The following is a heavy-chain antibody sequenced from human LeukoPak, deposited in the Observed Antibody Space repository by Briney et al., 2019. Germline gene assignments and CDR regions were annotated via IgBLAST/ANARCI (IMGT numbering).Heavy chain of an antibody. Sequence: GGSLRLSCTTSGFNFRAYWMGWVRQAPGKGLEWVSFINGDSNMIYYADSVKGRFTISRDNAKNSLHLQMNSLRVEDTAVYYCARDADGHLDLWGRGTLVTVSS. CDR1: GFNFRAYW. CDR3: ARDADGHLDL. CDR2: INGDSNMI. J-gene: IGHJ2*01. D-gene: IGHD5-24*01. V-gene: IGHV3-48*04.